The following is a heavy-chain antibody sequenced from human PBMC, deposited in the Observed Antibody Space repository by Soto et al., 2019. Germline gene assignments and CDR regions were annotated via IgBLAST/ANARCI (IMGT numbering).Heavy chain of an antibody. D-gene: IGHD6-13*01. J-gene: IGHJ6*02. Sequence: SETLSLTCTVSGGSISSGGYYWSWIRQHPGKGLEWIGYIYYSGSTYYNPSLKSRVTISVDTSKNQFSLKLSSVTAADTAVYYCARGADPTGYSSSPPYYYYGMDVWGQGTTVTVSS. CDR1: GGSISSGGYY. CDR2: IYYSGST. CDR3: ARGADPTGYSSSPPYYYYGMDV. V-gene: IGHV4-31*03.